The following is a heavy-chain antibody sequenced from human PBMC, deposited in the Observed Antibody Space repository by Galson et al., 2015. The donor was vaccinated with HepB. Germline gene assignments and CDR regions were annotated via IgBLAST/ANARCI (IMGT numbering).Heavy chain of an antibody. V-gene: IGHV1-69*13. J-gene: IGHJ4*02. CDR1: GGTFSSYA. CDR2: IIPIFGTA. D-gene: IGHD3-10*01. Sequence: SVKVSCKASGGTFSSYAISWVRQAPGQGLEWMGGIIPIFGTANYAQKFQGRVTITADESTSTAYMELSSLRSEDTAVYYCARVTRYGSGSDYWGQGTLVTVSS. CDR3: ARVTRYGSGSDY.